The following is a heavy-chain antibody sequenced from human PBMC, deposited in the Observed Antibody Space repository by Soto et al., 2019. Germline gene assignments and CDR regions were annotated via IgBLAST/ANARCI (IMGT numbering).Heavy chain of an antibody. CDR3: ARETYKFEN. D-gene: IGHD1-1*01. CDR2: IDPHSGDT. J-gene: IGHJ4*02. V-gene: IGHV1-2*06. CDR1: GYTFTVNH. Sequence: ASVKVSRKVSGYTFTVNHMHWVRQAPGQGLEWMGRIDPHSGDTNYAQKFQGRVTMTRDTSITTAYMELNRLTSDDTAVYYCARETYKFENCGQGSLVTVSS.